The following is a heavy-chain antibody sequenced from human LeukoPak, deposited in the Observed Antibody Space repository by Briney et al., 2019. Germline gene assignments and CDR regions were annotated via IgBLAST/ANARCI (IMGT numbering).Heavy chain of an antibody. D-gene: IGHD4-17*01. J-gene: IGHJ1*01. V-gene: IGHV3-7*01. Sequence: GGSLRLSCAASGFTFSSYWMSWVRQAPGKGLEWVANIKQDGSEKYYVDSVKGRFTISRDNVKNSLYLQMNSLRAEDTAAYYCARLPDDYGDYKYFQHWGQGTLVTVSS. CDR1: GFTFSSYW. CDR3: ARLPDDYGDYKYFQH. CDR2: IKQDGSEK.